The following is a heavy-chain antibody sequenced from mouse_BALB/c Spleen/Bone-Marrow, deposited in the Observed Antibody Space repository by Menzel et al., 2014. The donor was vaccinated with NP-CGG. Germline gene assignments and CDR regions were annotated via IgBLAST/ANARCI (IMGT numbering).Heavy chain of an antibody. CDR3: ARDGHYDIYLYFDV. Sequence: DVMLVESGGGLVQPGGSLRLSCATSGFTFTDYYMSWVRQPPGKALEWLGFIRNKANGYTTEYSASVQGRFTISRDNSQSILYLQMNTLRAEDSATYYCARDGHYDIYLYFDVWGAGTTVTVSS. V-gene: IGHV7-3*02. J-gene: IGHJ1*01. CDR1: GFTFTDYY. D-gene: IGHD1-1*01. CDR2: IRNKANGYTT.